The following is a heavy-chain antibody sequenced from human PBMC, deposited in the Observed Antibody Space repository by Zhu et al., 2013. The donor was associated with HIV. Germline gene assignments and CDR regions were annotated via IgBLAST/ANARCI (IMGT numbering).Heavy chain of an antibody. CDR1: GGTFNNYA. V-gene: IGHV1-69*01. J-gene: IGHJ4*02. D-gene: IGHD3-22*01. CDR2: IIPIFGTA. Sequence: QVQLVQSGAEVKKPGSSVKVSCKASGGTFNNYAISWVRQAPGQGLEWMGGIIPIFGTANYAQKFQGRVTITADESTSTAYMELSSLRSEDTAVYYCARAAYYYDSSGYSIEFDYWGQGTLVTVSS. CDR3: ARAAYYYDSSGYSIEFDY.